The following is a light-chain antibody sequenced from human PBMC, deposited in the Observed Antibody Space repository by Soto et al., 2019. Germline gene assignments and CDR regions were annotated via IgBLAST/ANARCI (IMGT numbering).Light chain of an antibody. CDR1: QSVSSSY. V-gene: IGKV3-20*01. Sequence: EIVLTQSPGTLSLSPGERATLSCRASQSVSSSYLGWYQQKPGQAPRLLTYGASSRATGVPDRFSGGGSGTDFTLTISRLEPEDFAVYYCQHYGSSPYTFGQGTKLEIK. CDR3: QHYGSSPYT. CDR2: GAS. J-gene: IGKJ2*01.